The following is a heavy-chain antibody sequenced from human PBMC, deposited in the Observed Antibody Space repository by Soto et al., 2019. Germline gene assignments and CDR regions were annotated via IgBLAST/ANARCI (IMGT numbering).Heavy chain of an antibody. D-gene: IGHD6-13*01. CDR1: GGSISSYY. V-gene: IGHV4-59*01. CDR3: ARGGLVSAGTLDY. J-gene: IGHJ4*02. Sequence: QVQLQESGPGLVKPSETLSLTCAVSGGSISSYYWSWVRQPPGKGLEWIGYIYYSGSTNYNPSLESRVTISVDPSKNQFSLKVNSVTAADTAVYYCARGGLVSAGTLDYWGQGTLVTVSS. CDR2: IYYSGST.